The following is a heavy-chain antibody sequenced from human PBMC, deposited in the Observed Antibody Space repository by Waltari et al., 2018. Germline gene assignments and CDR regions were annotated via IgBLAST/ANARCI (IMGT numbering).Heavy chain of an antibody. CDR1: GYTFTSYA. CDR3: AREARLQPHFDY. D-gene: IGHD4-4*01. CDR2: INAGNGNT. J-gene: IGHJ4*02. V-gene: IGHV1-3*01. Sequence: GASVKVSCKASGYTFTSYAMHWVRQAPGQRLEWMGWINAGNGNTKYSQKFQGRVTITRDTSASTAYMELSSLRSEDTAVYYCAREARLQPHFDYWGQGTLVTVSS.